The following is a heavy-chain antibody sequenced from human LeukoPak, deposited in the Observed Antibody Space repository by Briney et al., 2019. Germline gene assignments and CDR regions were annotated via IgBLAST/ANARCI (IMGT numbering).Heavy chain of an antibody. J-gene: IGHJ4*02. CDR3: ASSEEYCSGGSCVSGPLDY. D-gene: IGHD2-15*01. V-gene: IGHV3-48*03. CDR2: ISSSGSTI. Sequence: GGSLRLSCAASGFTFSSYEMNWVRQAPGKGLEWVSYISSSGSTIYYADSVQGRFTISRGNAKNSLYLQMNSLRAEDTAVYYCASSEEYCSGGSCVSGPLDYWGQGTLVTVSS. CDR1: GFTFSSYE.